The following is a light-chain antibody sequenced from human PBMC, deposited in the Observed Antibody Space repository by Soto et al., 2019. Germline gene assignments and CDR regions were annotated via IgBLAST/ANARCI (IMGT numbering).Light chain of an antibody. Sequence: QSVLTQPPSASGTPGQRVTISCSGSSSNIGSNTVNWYQQLPGTAPKLLIYSNNQRPSGVPDRFSGSKSGTSASLAISGLQSEDEADFYCAAWDDSLNAVLFGGGTKVTVL. CDR3: AAWDDSLNAVL. J-gene: IGLJ2*01. V-gene: IGLV1-44*01. CDR1: SSNIGSNT. CDR2: SNN.